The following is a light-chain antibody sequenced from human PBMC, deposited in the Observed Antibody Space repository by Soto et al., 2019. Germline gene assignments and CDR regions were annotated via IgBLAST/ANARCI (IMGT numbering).Light chain of an antibody. J-gene: IGKJ2*01. CDR3: QQYSNWPST. CDR2: GAS. CDR1: QSFTSN. Sequence: EVVMTRSSATLSVSPGERATLSCRAIQSFTSNLAWYQQKPGQAPRLLIYGASTRATGIPARFSGSGSGTEFTLTISSMQSEDFAVYYCQQYSNWPSTFGQGTKVDIK. V-gene: IGKV3-15*01.